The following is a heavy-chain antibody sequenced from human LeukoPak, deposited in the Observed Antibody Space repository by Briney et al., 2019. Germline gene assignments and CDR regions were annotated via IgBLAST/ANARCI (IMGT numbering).Heavy chain of an antibody. V-gene: IGHV3-7*03. CDR3: ARDPYRFAFDI. D-gene: IGHD1-26*01. CDR1: GFSFSTIY. CDR2: INVDGTAE. Sequence: GGSLRLSCAASGFSFSTIYMSWVRQTPGQGLEWVANINVDGTAEYYVDSVKGRFTISRDNAKNSLYLQMNSLRAEDTAVYYCARDPYRFAFDIWGQGTVILVSS. J-gene: IGHJ3*02.